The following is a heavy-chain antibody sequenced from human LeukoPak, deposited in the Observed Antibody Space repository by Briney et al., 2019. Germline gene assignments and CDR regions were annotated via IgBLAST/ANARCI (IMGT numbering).Heavy chain of an antibody. CDR3: ARGTIFGVVSIDY. D-gene: IGHD3-3*01. J-gene: IGHJ4*02. CDR1: GYTFTSYV. V-gene: IGHV1-18*01. CDR2: LNAYNGNT. Sequence: GASVKGSCKTSGYTFTSYVVSWGRQAPGQGLECRGWLNAYNGNTNSAQTLQGRVTMTPDPYPSPDYMELRSMRSDDPAVYYCARGTIFGVVSIDYWGQGTLVSVSS.